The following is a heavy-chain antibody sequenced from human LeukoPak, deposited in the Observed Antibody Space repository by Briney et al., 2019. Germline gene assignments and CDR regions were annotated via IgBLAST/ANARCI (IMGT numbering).Heavy chain of an antibody. CDR3: ARRAVDNSYYYYMDV. D-gene: IGHD6-19*01. Sequence: ASVKVSCKASGYTFTSYGISWVRQAPGQGLEWVGWMNPNSGNTGYAQKFQGRVTITRNTSISTAYMEVSSLRYEDTAVYYCARRAVDNSYYYYMDVWGKGTTVTVSS. CDR2: MNPNSGNT. J-gene: IGHJ6*03. CDR1: GYTFTSYG. V-gene: IGHV1-8*03.